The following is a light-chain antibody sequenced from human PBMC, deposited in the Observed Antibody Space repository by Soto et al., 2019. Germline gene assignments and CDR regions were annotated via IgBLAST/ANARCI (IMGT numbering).Light chain of an antibody. V-gene: IGKV1-5*01. CDR1: QSVGRW. CDR3: QQYDPFSPYT. Sequence: DIQMTQSPSTLSASVGERVTITCRASQSVGRWLAWYQQRPGKAPKLLIYDASSLESGVPARFSGSGSGTEFSLTITSLQPDDFATYYCQQYDPFSPYTFGRGTKVDIK. CDR2: DAS. J-gene: IGKJ2*01.